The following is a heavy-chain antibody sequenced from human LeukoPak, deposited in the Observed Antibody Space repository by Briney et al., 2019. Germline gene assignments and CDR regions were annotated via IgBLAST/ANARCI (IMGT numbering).Heavy chain of an antibody. CDR2: ISGNSNYI. V-gene: IGHV3-21*01. Sequence: GGSLRLSCAASGFTFSSYSMNWVRQAPGKGLEWVSSISGNSNYIYYADSVKGRFTISRDNAENSLYLQMDSLRAEDTAVYYCARVSSIPDWGQGTLVTVSS. D-gene: IGHD6-6*01. CDR3: ARVSSIPD. J-gene: IGHJ4*02. CDR1: GFTFSSYS.